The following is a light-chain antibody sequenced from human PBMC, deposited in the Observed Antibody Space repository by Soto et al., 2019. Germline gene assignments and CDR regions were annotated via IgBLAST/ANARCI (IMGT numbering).Light chain of an antibody. V-gene: IGKV1-5*03. Sequence: GDRVTITCRASQTISSWSAWYQQKPGKAPKLLIYKASTLKSGVPSRFSGSGSGTEFTLTISSLQPDDFATYYCQRYNSYSEAFGQGTKVDIK. J-gene: IGKJ1*01. CDR2: KAS. CDR1: QTISSW. CDR3: QRYNSYSEA.